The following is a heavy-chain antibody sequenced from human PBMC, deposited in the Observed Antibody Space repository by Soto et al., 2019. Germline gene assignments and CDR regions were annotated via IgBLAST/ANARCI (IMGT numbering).Heavy chain of an antibody. CDR3: AVDGYCSGGSCYLDYYYGMDV. CDR1: GGSISSYY. V-gene: IGHV4-59*01. J-gene: IGHJ6*02. D-gene: IGHD2-15*01. Sequence: QVQLQESGPGLVKPSETLSLTCTVSGGSISSYYWSWIRQPPGKGLEWIGSIYYSGSTNYNPSLKSRITISVDTSKKQFYLKLISVTAADTAVYYCAVDGYCSGGSCYLDYYYGMDVWGQGPTVTVSS. CDR2: IYYSGST.